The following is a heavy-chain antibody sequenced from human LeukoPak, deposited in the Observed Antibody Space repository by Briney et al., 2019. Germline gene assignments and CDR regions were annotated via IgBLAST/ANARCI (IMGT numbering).Heavy chain of an antibody. CDR3: ARLWRDFYAMDV. D-gene: IGHD1-1*01. V-gene: IGHV5-10-1*01. CDR1: GYSFTSYW. CDR2: IDPSDSYT. J-gene: IGHJ6*02. Sequence: GESPKISCKGSGYSFTSYWITWVRQMPGKGLEWMGRIDPSDSYTNYSPSFQGHVTISADKSISTAYLQWSSLKASDTAMYYCARLWRDFYAMDVWGQGTTVTVS.